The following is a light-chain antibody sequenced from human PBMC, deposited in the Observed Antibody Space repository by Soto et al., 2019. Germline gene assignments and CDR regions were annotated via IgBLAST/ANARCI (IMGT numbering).Light chain of an antibody. J-gene: IGKJ3*01. CDR2: LAS. CDR3: QKYTDAPFT. V-gene: IGKV1-27*01. Sequence: DIQMTQSPSSLSASVGDRVTITCRASQGISEYLAWYQQKPGKVPKLLIYLASTLQSGVPSRFSGSGSGTDFTLTISSLQPEDVATYYCQKYTDAPFTFGPGTKVDLK. CDR1: QGISEY.